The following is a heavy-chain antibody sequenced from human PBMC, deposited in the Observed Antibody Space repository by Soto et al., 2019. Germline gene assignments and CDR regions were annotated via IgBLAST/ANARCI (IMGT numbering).Heavy chain of an antibody. D-gene: IGHD3-10*01. J-gene: IGHJ6*02. CDR3: AREMVRGARYQFYGMDV. V-gene: IGHV3-33*01. CDR2: IWYDGSNT. CDR1: GFTFRSYA. Sequence: GESLKISCTATGFTFRSYAMHWVRQAPGRGLEWVAVIWYDGSNTYYADSVKGRLTISRDNAKNTVWLQMNSLRVEDTAVYFCAREMVRGARYQFYGMDVWGQGTTVTVSS.